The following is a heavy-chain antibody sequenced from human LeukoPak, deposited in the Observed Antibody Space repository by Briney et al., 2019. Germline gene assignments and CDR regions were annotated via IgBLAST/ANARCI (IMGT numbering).Heavy chain of an antibody. CDR3: ARETGSGYGLDY. Sequence: SETLSLTCTVSGDSMTTTSHFWDWIRQPPGKGLEWIGSIYYGGTTYYNPSLKSRVTISVDTSKNQFSLKLTSVNAADTAVYYCARETGSGYGLDYWSQGTLVTVSS. CDR2: IYYGGTT. D-gene: IGHD3-22*01. V-gene: IGHV4-39*07. CDR1: GDSMTTTSHF. J-gene: IGHJ4*02.